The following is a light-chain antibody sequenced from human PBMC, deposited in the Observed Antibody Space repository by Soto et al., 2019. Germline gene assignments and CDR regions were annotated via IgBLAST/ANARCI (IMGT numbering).Light chain of an antibody. CDR1: QNINSW. Sequence: DSHMTQSPSTLSASVGDRVTITCRASQNINSWLAWYQQKPGKAPKLLIYAASSLHSGVPSRFSGSGSGTDFTLTISSLQPEDFATYHCLQDYNYPWTFGQGTKVDIK. CDR2: AAS. J-gene: IGKJ1*01. V-gene: IGKV1-5*01. CDR3: LQDYNYPWT.